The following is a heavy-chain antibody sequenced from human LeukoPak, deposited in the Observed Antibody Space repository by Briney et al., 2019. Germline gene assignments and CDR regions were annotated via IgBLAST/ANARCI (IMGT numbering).Heavy chain of an antibody. J-gene: IGHJ6*03. V-gene: IGHV4-39*07. CDR3: ARVSIYGHPQGRTQMKNYYYYYMDV. CDR1: GGSISSSSYY. CDR2: IYYSGSI. Sequence: PSETLSLTCTVSGGSISSSSYYWGWIRQPPGKGLEWIGSIYYSGSIYYSPSLKSRVTISVDTSKNQFSLKLSSVTAADTAVYYCARVSIYGHPQGRTQMKNYYYYYMDVWGKGTTVTVSS. D-gene: IGHD3-10*01.